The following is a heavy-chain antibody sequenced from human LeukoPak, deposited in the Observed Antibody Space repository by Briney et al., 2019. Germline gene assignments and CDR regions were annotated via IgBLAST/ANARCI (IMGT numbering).Heavy chain of an antibody. CDR3: ARDRRFGGGRYYFDY. D-gene: IGHD3-10*01. CDR2: ISSDGTTT. J-gene: IGHJ4*02. Sequence: GGSLRLSCAVSGFTFSDDWMHWVRHAPGKGLVWVSRISSDGTTTNYADAVKGRFTISRDNSKNTLYLQMNSLRAEDTPVYYCARDRRFGGGRYYFDYWGQGTLVTVSS. V-gene: IGHV3-74*01. CDR1: GFTFSDDW.